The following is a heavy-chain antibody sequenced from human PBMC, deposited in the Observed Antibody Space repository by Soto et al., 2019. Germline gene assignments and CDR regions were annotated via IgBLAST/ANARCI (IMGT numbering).Heavy chain of an antibody. V-gene: IGHV1-18*01. CDR2: ISAYNGNT. D-gene: IGHD3-10*01. CDR1: GYTFTSYG. CDR3: ALEVGSGSPMFDP. Sequence: VQLVQSGAEVKKPGASVKVSCKASGYTFTSYGISWVRQAPGQGLEWMGWISAYNGNTNYAQKLQGRVTMPTDTATSTAYMELRSRRSDDTAVYYWALEVGSGSPMFDPWGQGTLVTVSS. J-gene: IGHJ5*02.